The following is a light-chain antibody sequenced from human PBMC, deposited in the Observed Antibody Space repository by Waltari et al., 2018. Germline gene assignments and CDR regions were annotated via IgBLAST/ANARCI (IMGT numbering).Light chain of an antibody. V-gene: IGKV1-8*01. Sequence: AIRITLSPSSLSASSGDRVTITCRASQGISSYLAWYQQKPGKAPKILIYAASTLQSAVPSRFSGSGSGTDFTLTISCLQSEDFAIYYCQQYYSNPATFGQGTKVEIK. J-gene: IGKJ1*01. CDR1: QGISSY. CDR2: AAS. CDR3: QQYYSNPAT.